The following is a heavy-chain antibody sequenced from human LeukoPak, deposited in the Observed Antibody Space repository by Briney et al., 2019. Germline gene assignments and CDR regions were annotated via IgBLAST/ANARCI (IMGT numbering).Heavy chain of an antibody. CDR3: AKDLGALTYGEGF. CDR2: ISDSGGNT. Sequence: GGSLRLSCAASGFTFRNYAMSWVRQAPGKGLEWVSTISDSGGNTYYADSVRGRFTISRDNSKNTLSQQMNSLRVEDTALYYCAKDLGALTYGEGFWGQGTLVTVSS. V-gene: IGHV3-23*01. CDR1: GFTFRNYA. D-gene: IGHD3-16*01. J-gene: IGHJ4*02.